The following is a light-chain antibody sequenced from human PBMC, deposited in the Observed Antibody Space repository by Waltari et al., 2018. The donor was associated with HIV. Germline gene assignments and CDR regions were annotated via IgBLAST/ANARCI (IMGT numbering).Light chain of an antibody. J-gene: IGLJ3*02. Sequence: QSALTQPRSVSGSPGHTVTISCTGTSSAVAGYDSVSWYLQHPGKVPKLIIYEVIKRPSVVPARFAGSKTGNTASLTISALQTEDEADYFSCSYAGTYTYLLFGGGTKLSVL. CDR2: EVI. V-gene: IGLV2-11*01. CDR3: CSYAGTYTYLL. CDR1: SSAVAGYDS.